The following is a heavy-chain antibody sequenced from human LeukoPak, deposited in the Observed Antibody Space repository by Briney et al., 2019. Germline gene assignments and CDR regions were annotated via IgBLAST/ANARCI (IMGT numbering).Heavy chain of an antibody. Sequence: GGSLRLSCAASGFTFSSYGMSWVRQAPGKGLEWVSAISGSGGSAYYADSVKGRFTISRDNSKNTLYLQMNSLRAEDTAVYYCAKDRGGSYPNWFDPWGQGTLVTVSS. CDR3: AKDRGGSYPNWFDP. J-gene: IGHJ5*02. CDR2: ISGSGGSA. D-gene: IGHD1-26*01. V-gene: IGHV3-23*01. CDR1: GFTFSSYG.